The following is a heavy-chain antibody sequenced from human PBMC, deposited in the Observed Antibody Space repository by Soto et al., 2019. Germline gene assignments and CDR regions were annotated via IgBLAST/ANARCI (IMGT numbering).Heavy chain of an antibody. D-gene: IGHD3-22*01. CDR3: AAGGRGYYAY. CDR2: IKADGTYA. CDR1: GFTFSTYW. J-gene: IGHJ4*02. V-gene: IGHV3-74*01. Sequence: EVQLVESGGDLVQPGGSLRLSCAASGFTFSTYWMHWVRQAPGKGLLWVSRIKADGTYATYADSVKGRFTISRDSAKNTLSLHMNSRRVADAAVYYCAAGGRGYYAYWGQGTLVTVSS.